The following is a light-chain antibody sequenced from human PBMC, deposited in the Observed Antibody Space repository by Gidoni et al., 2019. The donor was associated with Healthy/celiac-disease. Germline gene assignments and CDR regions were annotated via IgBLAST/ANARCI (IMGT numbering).Light chain of an antibody. Sequence: DIQMTQSPSTLSASVGDRVTITCRASQSISSWLAWYQQKPGKAPKLLIYKASSLESGVPSRFSGSGSGTEFTLTISSLQPDDFATYYCQQYNSYSFTFXGXTKVEIK. J-gene: IGKJ4*01. CDR3: QQYNSYSFT. V-gene: IGKV1-5*03. CDR2: KAS. CDR1: QSISSW.